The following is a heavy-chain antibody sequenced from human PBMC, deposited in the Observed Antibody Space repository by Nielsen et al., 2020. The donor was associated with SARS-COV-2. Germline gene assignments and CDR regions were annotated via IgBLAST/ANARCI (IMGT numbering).Heavy chain of an antibody. CDR3: ARDPPKYSSSSEGDFDY. Sequence: SLKISCAASGFTFDDYAMHWVRQAPGKGLEWVSGISWNSGSIGYADSVKGRFTISRDNAKNSLYLQMNSLRAEDTALYYCARDPPKYSSSSEGDFDYWGQGTLVTVSS. CDR2: ISWNSGSI. J-gene: IGHJ4*02. V-gene: IGHV3-9*01. D-gene: IGHD6-6*01. CDR1: GFTFDDYA.